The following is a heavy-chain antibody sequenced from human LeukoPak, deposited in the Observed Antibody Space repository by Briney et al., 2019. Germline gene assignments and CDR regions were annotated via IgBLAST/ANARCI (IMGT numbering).Heavy chain of an antibody. CDR2: ISSGSGHI. CDR1: GFTFSNFW. Sequence: GGSLRLSCAASGFTFSNFWMSWVRQAPGKGLEWVSSISSGSGHIYYADSMKGRFTISRDNAKSSLYLQMNSLRAEDTAVYYCARFLTVAVVPQRVDCWGQGTLVTVSS. V-gene: IGHV3-21*01. D-gene: IGHD6-19*01. CDR3: ARFLTVAVVPQRVDC. J-gene: IGHJ4*02.